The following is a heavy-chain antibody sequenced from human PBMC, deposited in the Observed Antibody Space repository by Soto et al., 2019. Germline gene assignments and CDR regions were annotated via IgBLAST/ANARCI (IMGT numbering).Heavy chain of an antibody. Sequence: GESLRLSCAASGFTFSSYAMSWVRQAPGKGLEWVSAISGSGGSTYYADSVKGRFTISRDNSKNTLYLQMNSLRAEDTAVYYCAKDKSRGYSYGYSQPLFDYWGQGTLVTVSS. V-gene: IGHV3-23*01. CDR1: GFTFSSYA. J-gene: IGHJ4*02. D-gene: IGHD5-18*01. CDR2: ISGSGGST. CDR3: AKDKSRGYSYGYSQPLFDY.